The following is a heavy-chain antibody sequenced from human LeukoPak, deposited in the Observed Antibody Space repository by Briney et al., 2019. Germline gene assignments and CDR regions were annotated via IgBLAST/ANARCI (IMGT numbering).Heavy chain of an antibody. CDR2: ISGSGGRT. D-gene: IGHD3-22*01. CDR1: GFTFSNYA. CDR3: AKGYYSGYYYGSDF. Sequence: GGSLRLSCAVSGFTFSNYAMSWVRQAPGKGLEWVSAISGSGGRTHYADSVKGRLTISRDNSKNTLYLQMNSLRPEDTAVYYCAKGYYSGYYYGSDFWGKGTLFTVSS. V-gene: IGHV3-23*01. J-gene: IGHJ4*02.